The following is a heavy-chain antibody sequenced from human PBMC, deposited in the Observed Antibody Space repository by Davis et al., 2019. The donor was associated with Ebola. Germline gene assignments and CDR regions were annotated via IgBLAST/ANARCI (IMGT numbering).Heavy chain of an antibody. Sequence: SCKASGYTFTSYAMHWVRQAPGKGLEWVAVISYDGRNKYYADSVKGRFTISRDNSKNTLYLQMNSLRAEDTAVYYCARDSEVTAIGLYWYFDLWGRGTLVTVSS. V-gene: IGHV3-30*04. CDR2: ISYDGRNK. J-gene: IGHJ2*01. CDR1: GYTFTSYA. D-gene: IGHD2-21*02. CDR3: ARDSEVTAIGLYWYFDL.